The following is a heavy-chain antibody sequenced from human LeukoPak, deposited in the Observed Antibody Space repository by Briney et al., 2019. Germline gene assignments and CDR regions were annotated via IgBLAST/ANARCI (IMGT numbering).Heavy chain of an antibody. CDR1: GFTFTKFW. J-gene: IGHJ4*02. Sequence: GGSLRLSCEASGFTFTKFWMSWVRQAPGKGLEWVANIQEDGKKENYVDSVRGRFTISRDNAKNSIYLQMNSLRVEDTAVYYCAKDIVGGGDDYWGEGTLVIVSS. CDR2: IQEDGKKE. V-gene: IGHV3-7*01. CDR3: AKDIVGGGDDY. D-gene: IGHD2-21*02.